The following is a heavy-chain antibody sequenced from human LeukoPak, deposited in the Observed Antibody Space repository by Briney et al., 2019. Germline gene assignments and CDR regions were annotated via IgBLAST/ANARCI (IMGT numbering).Heavy chain of an antibody. CDR3: TTESSYYYYYMDV. CDR1: GFTFSNAW. J-gene: IGHJ6*03. Sequence: KSGGSLRLSCAASGFTFSNAWMSWVRQAPGKGLEWVGRIKSKTDGGTTDYAAPVKGRFTISRDDSKNTLYLQMNSLKTEDTAVYYCTTESSYYYYYMDVWGKGTTVTVSS. CDR2: IKSKTDGGTT. V-gene: IGHV3-15*01. D-gene: IGHD6-6*01.